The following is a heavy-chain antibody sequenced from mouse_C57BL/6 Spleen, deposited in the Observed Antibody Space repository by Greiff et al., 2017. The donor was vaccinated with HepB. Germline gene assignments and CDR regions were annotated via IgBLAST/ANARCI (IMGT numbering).Heavy chain of an antibody. CDR2: INPNNGGT. J-gene: IGHJ4*01. CDR1: GYTFTDYY. D-gene: IGHD1-1*01. Sequence: EVQLQQSGPELVKPGASVKISCKASGYTFTDYYMNWVKQSHGKSLEWIGDINPNNGGTSYNQKFKGKATLTVDKSSSTAYMELRSLTSEDSAVYYCARERGYGSSPYAMDYWGQGTSVTVSS. V-gene: IGHV1-26*01. CDR3: ARERGYGSSPYAMDY.